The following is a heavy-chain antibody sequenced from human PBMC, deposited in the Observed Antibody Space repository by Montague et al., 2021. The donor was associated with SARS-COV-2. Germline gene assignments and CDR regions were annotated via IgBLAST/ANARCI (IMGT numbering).Heavy chain of an antibody. CDR2: FDPEDGET. CDR1: GYTLTELS. J-gene: IGHJ4*02. V-gene: IGHV1-24*01. Sequence: SVKVSCKVSGYTLTELSMHWVRQAPGKGLEWMGGFDPEDGETIYAQKFQGRVTMTEDTSTDTAYMELSSLRSEDTAVYYCATDPNATLLRYFDWLIWGQGTLVTVSS. D-gene: IGHD3-9*01. CDR3: ATDPNATLLRYFDWLI.